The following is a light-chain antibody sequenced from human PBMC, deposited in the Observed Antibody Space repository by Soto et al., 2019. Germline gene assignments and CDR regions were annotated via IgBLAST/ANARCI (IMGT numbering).Light chain of an antibody. CDR1: QSISSR. J-gene: IGKJ2*01. Sequence: DIQMTQSPSTLSASVGDRVTITCRASQSISSRLAWYQQKPGKAPKLLIYKASSLESGVPSRFSGSGSGTEFTLTISSLQPDDFANYYCQQYNSYSPYTFGQGTKLEIK. CDR3: QQYNSYSPYT. V-gene: IGKV1-5*03. CDR2: KAS.